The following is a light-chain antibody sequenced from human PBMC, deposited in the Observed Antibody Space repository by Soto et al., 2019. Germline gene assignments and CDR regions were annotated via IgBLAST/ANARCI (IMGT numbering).Light chain of an antibody. V-gene: IGKV1-33*01. CDR1: QDINNY. CDR3: QQFGDLTVI. J-gene: IGKJ5*01. CDR2: DAS. Sequence: DIKMTQSPSSLSASVGDRVTITCQASQDINNYLNWYQQKPGQAPKLLIYDASGLEVGVPSRFSGSGSGTHFTLTISGLQPEDIATYYCQQFGDLTVICGQGTRLEI.